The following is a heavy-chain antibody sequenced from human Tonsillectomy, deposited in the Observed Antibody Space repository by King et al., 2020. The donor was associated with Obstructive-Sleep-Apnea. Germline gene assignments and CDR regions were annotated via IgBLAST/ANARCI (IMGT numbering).Heavy chain of an antibody. CDR2: IKHDGNER. D-gene: IGHD6-19*01. J-gene: IGHJ4*02. Sequence: VQLVESGGGLVQPGGSLRLSCAVSGFTFSDFWMSWVRQAPGKGLEWVANIKHDGNERDYVDSVKGRFTISRDNANNSLYLQMNNLRAEDTAVYYCVRSGWAAAFDNWGQGTLVSVSS. V-gene: IGHV3-7*01. CDR1: GFTFSDFW. CDR3: VRSGWAAAFDN.